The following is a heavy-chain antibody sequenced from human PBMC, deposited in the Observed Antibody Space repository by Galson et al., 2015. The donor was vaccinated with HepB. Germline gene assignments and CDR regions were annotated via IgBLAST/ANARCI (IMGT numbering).Heavy chain of an antibody. D-gene: IGHD2-15*01. CDR2: IYYSGST. CDR3: ARGGPTTPFLAL. J-gene: IGHJ4*02. Sequence: TLSLTCTVSGGSISSGGYYWSWIRQHPGKGLEWIGYIYYSGSTYYNPSLKSRVTISVDTSKNQSSLKLSSVTAADTAVYYCARGGPTTPFLALWGQGTLVTVSS. V-gene: IGHV4-31*03. CDR1: GGSISSGGYY.